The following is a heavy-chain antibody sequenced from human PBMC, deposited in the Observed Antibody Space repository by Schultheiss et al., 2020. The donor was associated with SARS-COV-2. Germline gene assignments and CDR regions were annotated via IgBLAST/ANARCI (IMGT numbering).Heavy chain of an antibody. CDR3: ARETHTSHAPFDYYYYGMDV. CDR1: GFTVSSNY. D-gene: IGHD2-2*01. Sequence: GSLRLSCAASGFTVSSNYMSWVRQAPGKGLEWIGEINHSGSTNYNPSLKSRVTISVDTSKNQFSLKLSSVTAADTAVYYCARETHTSHAPFDYYYYGMDVWGQGTTVTVSS. CDR2: INHSGST. V-gene: IGHV4-34*01. J-gene: IGHJ6*02.